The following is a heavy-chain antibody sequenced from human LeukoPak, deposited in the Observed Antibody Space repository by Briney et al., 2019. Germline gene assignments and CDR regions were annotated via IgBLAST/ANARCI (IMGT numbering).Heavy chain of an antibody. CDR2: ISSSGSTI. D-gene: IGHD3-22*01. CDR3: ARAYYYDSSGYPGPRNP. V-gene: IGHV3-11*01. CDR1: GFTFSDYY. J-gene: IGHJ5*02. Sequence: GGSLRLSCAASGFTFSDYYMSWIRQAPGKGLEWVSYISSSGSTIYYADSVKGRFTISRDNAKNSLYLQMNSLRAEDTAVYYCARAYYYDSSGYPGPRNPWGQGTLVTVSS.